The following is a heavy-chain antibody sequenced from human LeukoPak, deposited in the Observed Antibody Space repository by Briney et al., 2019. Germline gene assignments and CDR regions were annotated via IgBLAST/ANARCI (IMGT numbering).Heavy chain of an antibody. V-gene: IGHV4-59*01. Sequence: PSETLSLTCTVSGGXISSYYWSWIRQPPGKGLEWIGYIYYSGSTNYNPSLKSRVTISVDTSKNQFSLKLSSVTAADTAVYYCASVPESGYCSSTSCYEGSEYFQHWGQGTLVTVSS. J-gene: IGHJ1*01. CDR1: GGXISSYY. D-gene: IGHD2-2*01. CDR3: ASVPESGYCSSTSCYEGSEYFQH. CDR2: IYYSGST.